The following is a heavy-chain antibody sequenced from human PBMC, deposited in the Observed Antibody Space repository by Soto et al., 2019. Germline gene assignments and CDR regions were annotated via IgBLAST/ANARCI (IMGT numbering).Heavy chain of an antibody. CDR2: MNPDSGNT. J-gene: IGHJ4*02. CDR3: ARVTPYSSSLAFVY. CDR1: GGTFSSSS. V-gene: IGHV1-8*02. Sequence: ASVKVSCKSSGGTFSSSSINWVRQATGQGLEWMGWMNPDSGNTGYAQKFQGRVTMTRNTSISTAYMELSSLRSEDTAVYYCARVTPYSSSLAFVYWGQGTLVTVSS. D-gene: IGHD6-6*01.